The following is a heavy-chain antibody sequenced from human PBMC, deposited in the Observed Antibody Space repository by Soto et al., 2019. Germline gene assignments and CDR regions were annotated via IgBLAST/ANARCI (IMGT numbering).Heavy chain of an antibody. J-gene: IGHJ4*02. CDR1: GGSISSDSYY. D-gene: IGHD1-26*01. CDR2: IYHSGST. Sequence: QLQLQESGPGMVKPSETLSLTCSVSGGSISSDSYYWGWIRQSPGKGLEWIGNIYHSGSTYSNPSLKSRVTISIDTSKSQFSLKLSSVTAADTAIYYCASLLSGASDYWGQGTLVTVSS. V-gene: IGHV4-39*01. CDR3: ASLLSGASDY.